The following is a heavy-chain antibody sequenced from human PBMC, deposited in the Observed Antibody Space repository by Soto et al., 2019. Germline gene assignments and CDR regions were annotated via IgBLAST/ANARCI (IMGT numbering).Heavy chain of an antibody. J-gene: IGHJ4*02. CDR3: ARSPRSSPYFDY. D-gene: IGHD6-13*01. CDR1: GYTFSNFW. V-gene: IGHV5-51*01. CDR2: IYPGDQET. Sequence: GESLKISCQSSGYTFSNFWIGWVRQLPGKGLEWMGIIYPGDQETRYSPSFHGKVTISADRSINTAYLQWNSLEASDTAFYFCARSPRSSPYFDYWGQGALVIV.